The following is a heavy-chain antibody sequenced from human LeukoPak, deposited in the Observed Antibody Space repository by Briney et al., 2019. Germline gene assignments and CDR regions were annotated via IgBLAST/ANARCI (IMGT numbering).Heavy chain of an antibody. D-gene: IGHD1-1*01. CDR1: GYTFTTDY. CDR3: GSARDNCNPAAFDI. J-gene: IGHJ3*02. V-gene: IGHV1-46*01. CDR2: INPSGGST. Sequence: ASVKVSCKASGYTFTTDYIHWVRQAPGQGLEWMGIINPSGGSTTCTQKFEGRVIMTGDTSTSTVYMELRSLRSADTAVYYCGSARDNCNPAAFDICGQGQMVPVSS.